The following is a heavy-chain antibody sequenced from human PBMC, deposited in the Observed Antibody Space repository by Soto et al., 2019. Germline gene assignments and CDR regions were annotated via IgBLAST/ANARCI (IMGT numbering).Heavy chain of an antibody. V-gene: IGHV1-2*04. J-gene: IGHJ6*02. CDR3: ARESGYCTNSVCSYYYYYGMDV. CDR2: INPNSGGT. Sequence: AASVKVSCKASGYTFTGYYMHWVRQAPGQGLERMGWINPNSGGTNYAQKFQGWVTMTRDTSISTAYMELSRLRSDDTAVYYCARESGYCTNSVCSYYYYYGMDVWGQGTTVTVSS. D-gene: IGHD2-8*01. CDR1: GYTFTGYY.